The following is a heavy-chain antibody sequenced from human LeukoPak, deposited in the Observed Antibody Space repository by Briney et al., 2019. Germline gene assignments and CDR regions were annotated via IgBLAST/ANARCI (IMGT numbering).Heavy chain of an antibody. V-gene: IGHV1-18*01. CDR3: ARNADTAMAPFDY. CDR1: GGTFSSYA. D-gene: IGHD5-18*01. Sequence: GASVKVSCKASGGTFSSYAISWVRQAPGQGLEWMGWISAYNGNTNYAQKLQGRVTMTTDTSTSTAYMELRSLRSDDTAVYYCARNADTAMAPFDYWGQGTLVTVSS. CDR2: ISAYNGNT. J-gene: IGHJ4*02.